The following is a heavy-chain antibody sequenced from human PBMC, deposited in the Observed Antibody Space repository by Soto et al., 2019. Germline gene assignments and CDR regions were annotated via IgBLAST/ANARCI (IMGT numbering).Heavy chain of an antibody. J-gene: IGHJ4*02. D-gene: IGHD1-26*01. CDR3: ARRLVAGARFDY. CDR2: IIPIFGTA. CDR1: GGTFSSYA. Sequence: QVQLVQSGAEVRKPGSSVKVSCKASGGTFSSYAISWARQAPGQGLEWMGGIIPIFGTANYAQKFQGRVTITADESTSTAYMELSSLRSEDTAVYYCARRLVAGARFDYWGQGTLVTVSS. V-gene: IGHV1-69*12.